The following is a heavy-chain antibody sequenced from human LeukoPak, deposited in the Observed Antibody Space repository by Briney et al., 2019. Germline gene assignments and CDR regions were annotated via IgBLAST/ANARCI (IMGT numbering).Heavy chain of an antibody. V-gene: IGHV4-38-2*02. J-gene: IGHJ5*02. CDR1: GYSITSAYY. D-gene: IGHD2-21*02. Sequence: SETLSLTCTVSGYSITSAYYWGWIRQPPGKGLEWIGSFFLKGSTYYNPSLKSRVTISVDTSRNQFSLKLSSVTAADTAVYYCARGSCGGDCYSFWFDPWGQGTLVTVSS. CDR3: ARGSCGGDCYSFWFDP. CDR2: FFLKGST.